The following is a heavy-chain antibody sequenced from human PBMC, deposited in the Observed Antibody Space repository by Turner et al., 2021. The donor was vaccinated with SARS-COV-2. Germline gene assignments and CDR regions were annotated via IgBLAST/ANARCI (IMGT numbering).Heavy chain of an antibody. CDR3: ARRRGRDGYTRNWYFDL. V-gene: IGHV4-39*01. Sequence: QVQLEESGPGLVKPSETLSLTCTVSGGTISSSTDHWGWIRQPPGKGLEWIGSIYYSGTTYYNPSLNSRVTISVDTSKNQFSLKLTSVTAIDTAVYYCARRRGRDGYTRNWYFDLWGRGTLVTVSS. J-gene: IGHJ2*01. D-gene: IGHD2-2*02. CDR2: IYYSGTT. CDR1: GGTISSSTDH.